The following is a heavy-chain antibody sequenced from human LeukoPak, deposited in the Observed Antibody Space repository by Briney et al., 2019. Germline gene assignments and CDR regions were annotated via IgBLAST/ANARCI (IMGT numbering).Heavy chain of an antibody. J-gene: IGHJ6*03. D-gene: IGHD2-2*01. CDR2: ISSNGGST. CDR1: GFTFSSYA. CDR3: ARGYCSSTSCSYYMDV. V-gene: IGHV3-64*01. Sequence: PGGSLRLSCAASGFTFSSYAMHWVRQAPGKGLEYVSAISSNGGSTYYANSVKGRFTISRDNSKSTLYLQMGSLRAEDMAVYYCARGYCSSTSCSYYMDVWGKGTTVTVSS.